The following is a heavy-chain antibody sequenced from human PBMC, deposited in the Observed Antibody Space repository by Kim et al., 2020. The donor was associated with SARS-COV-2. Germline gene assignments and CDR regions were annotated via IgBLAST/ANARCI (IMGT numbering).Heavy chain of an antibody. CDR1: GGSISSSSYY. Sequence: SETLSLTCTVSGGSISSSSYYWGWIRQPPGKGLEWIGSIYYSGSTYYNPSLKSRVTISVDTSKNQFSLKLSSVTAADTAVYYCASLGARYSSGWYRRSNFDYWGQGTLVTVSS. D-gene: IGHD6-19*01. CDR3: ASLGARYSSGWYRRSNFDY. V-gene: IGHV4-39*01. CDR2: IYYSGST. J-gene: IGHJ4*02.